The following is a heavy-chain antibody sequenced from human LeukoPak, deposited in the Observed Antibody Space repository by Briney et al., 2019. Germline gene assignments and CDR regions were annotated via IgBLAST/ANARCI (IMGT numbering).Heavy chain of an antibody. D-gene: IGHD3-16*01. V-gene: IGHV1-46*01. CDR2: INPSGGST. CDR3: ARDTRYDYVWGSSYYLDY. J-gene: IGHJ4*02. CDR1: GYTFTSYY. Sequence: ASVKVSCKASGYTFTSYYMHWVRQAPGQGLEWMGIINPSGGSTSYAQKFQGRVTMTRDTSTSTVYMELSSLRSEDTAVYYCARDTRYDYVWGSSYYLDYWGQGTLVTVSS.